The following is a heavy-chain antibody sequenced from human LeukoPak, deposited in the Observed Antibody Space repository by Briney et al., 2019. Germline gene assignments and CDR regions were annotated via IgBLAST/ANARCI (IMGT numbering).Heavy chain of an antibody. V-gene: IGHV3-23*01. Sequence: PGGSLRLSCVGSGFTFRSHAMSWVRQAPEKGLEFVSGIYENGGTTYYADSVKGRFSISRDNSKNTLYLQMDSLRGEDTAVYYCARDRDSSGRYYFDYWGQGSLVTVSS. J-gene: IGHJ4*02. CDR3: ARDRDSSGRYYFDY. D-gene: IGHD3-22*01. CDR1: GFTFRSHA. CDR2: IYENGGTT.